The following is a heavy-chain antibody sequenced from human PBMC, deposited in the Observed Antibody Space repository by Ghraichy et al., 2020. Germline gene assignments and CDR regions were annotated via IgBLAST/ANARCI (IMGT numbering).Heavy chain of an antibody. J-gene: IGHJ4*02. CDR1: GGSISSGDYY. V-gene: IGHV4-30-4*01. Sequence: SETLSLTCTVSGGSISSGDYYWSWIRQPPGKGLEWIGYIYYSGSTYYNPSLKSRVTISVDTSKNQFSLKLSSVTAADTAVYYCARETHNRITMIFWGQGTLVTVSS. CDR3: ARETHNRITMIF. CDR2: IYYSGST. D-gene: IGHD3-22*01.